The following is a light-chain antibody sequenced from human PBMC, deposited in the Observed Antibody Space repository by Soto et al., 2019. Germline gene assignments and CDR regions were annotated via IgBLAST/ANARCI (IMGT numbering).Light chain of an antibody. CDR3: QQFNTWPRDT. Sequence: EIVMTQSPATLSVSPGERATLSCRASQSVFSSLAWYQQKPGQAPRLLIYGAATRATGIPARFSGGGSGTEFTLTISSLQSEDFAVYYCQQFNTWPRDTVGQGTKVDIK. CDR2: GAA. V-gene: IGKV3-15*01. CDR1: QSVFSS. J-gene: IGKJ1*01.